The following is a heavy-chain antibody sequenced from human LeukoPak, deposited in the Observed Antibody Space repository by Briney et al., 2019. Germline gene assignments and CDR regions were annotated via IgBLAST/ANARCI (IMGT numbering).Heavy chain of an antibody. CDR2: IYYSGTT. Sequence: SETLSLTCIVSGDSISSYYWSWIRQPPRKRLEWIGCIYYSGTTKYNPSLKSRVTISVDASKNHFSLNLTSVTAADTAVYYCARDRSLGIIDYWGQGTLVTVSS. CDR3: ARDRSLGIIDY. D-gene: IGHD3-16*01. CDR1: GDSISSYY. J-gene: IGHJ4*02. V-gene: IGHV4-59*01.